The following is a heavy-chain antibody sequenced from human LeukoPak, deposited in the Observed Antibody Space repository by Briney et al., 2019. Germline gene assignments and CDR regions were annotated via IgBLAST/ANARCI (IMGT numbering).Heavy chain of an antibody. V-gene: IGHV3-23*01. D-gene: IGHD6-13*01. Sequence: GGSLRLSCAASGFRVSDYYMSWVRQAPGKGLEWASSISGSGGSTYHADSVKGRFTISRDSSKNTLYLQMNSLRAEDTAIYYCARVIRAAPGKGYFDYWGQGTLVTVSS. J-gene: IGHJ4*02. CDR3: ARVIRAAPGKGYFDY. CDR1: GFRVSDYY. CDR2: ISGSGGST.